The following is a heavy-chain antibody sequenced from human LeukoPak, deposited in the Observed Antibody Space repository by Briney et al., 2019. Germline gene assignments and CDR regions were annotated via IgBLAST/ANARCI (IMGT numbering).Heavy chain of an antibody. CDR1: GFTFSYYA. J-gene: IGHJ4*02. Sequence: PGGSLRLSCAASGFTFSYYAMSWVRQAPGKGLEWVGRIKSKTDGGTIDYAAPVKGRSTISRDDSKNMVYLLMNSLKTEDTAVYYCTTSYYDSSGFRAWGQGTLVTVSS. CDR3: TTSYYDSSGFRA. CDR2: IKSKTDGGTI. D-gene: IGHD3-22*01. V-gene: IGHV3-15*05.